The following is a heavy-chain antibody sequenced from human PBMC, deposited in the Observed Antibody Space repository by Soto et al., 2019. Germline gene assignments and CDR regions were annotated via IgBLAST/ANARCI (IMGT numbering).Heavy chain of an antibody. J-gene: IGHJ5*02. D-gene: IGHD2-2*01. CDR1: GYTFNTFW. CDR3: SRLYCSSSSCDSWFDP. Sequence: GEYLKIACTGFGYTFNTFWISWVGQMPGRGLEWTGRIEPRDSYTNYSPSFQGHVTISVGNSISTAYLQRGSLKASDTAMYYCSRLYCSSSSCDSWFDPWGQGTLGTVCS. CDR2: IEPRDSYT. V-gene: IGHV5-10-1*01.